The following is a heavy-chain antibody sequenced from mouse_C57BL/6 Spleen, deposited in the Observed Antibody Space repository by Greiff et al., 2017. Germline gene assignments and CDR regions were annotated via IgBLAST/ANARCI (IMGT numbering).Heavy chain of an antibody. J-gene: IGHJ4*01. Sequence: QVQLQQSGPELVKPGASVKISCKASGYAFSSSWMNWVKQRPGKGLEWIGRIYPGDGDTNYNGKFKGKATLTADKSSSTAYMQLSSLTSEDSAVYFCARGWSRYAMDYWGQGTSVTVSS. V-gene: IGHV1-82*01. CDR1: GYAFSSSW. D-gene: IGHD1-1*02. CDR2: IYPGDGDT. CDR3: ARGWSRYAMDY.